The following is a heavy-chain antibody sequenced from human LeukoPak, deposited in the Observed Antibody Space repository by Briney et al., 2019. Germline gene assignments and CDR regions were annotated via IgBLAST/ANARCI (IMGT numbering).Heavy chain of an antibody. Sequence: PGGSLRLSCAASGFIVSSNYMSWVRKAPGKGLEWVSVIYRPGSTYYAESVQGRFTVSRDNSMNTLYLQMNSLRAEDTAVYYCARGREEASNWNDPFDIWAQGTM. D-gene: IGHD1-1*01. V-gene: IGHV3-66*01. CDR3: ARGREEASNWNDPFDI. CDR2: IYRPGST. J-gene: IGHJ3*02. CDR1: GFIVSSNY.